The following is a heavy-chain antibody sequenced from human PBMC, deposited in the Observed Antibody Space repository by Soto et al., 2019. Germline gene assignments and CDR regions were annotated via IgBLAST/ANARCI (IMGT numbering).Heavy chain of an antibody. V-gene: IGHV3-48*03. J-gene: IGHJ5*02. CDR2: ISTSGSTI. Sequence: GGSLRLSCAASGFTFSTYEINWVRQAPGKGLEWVSYISTSGSTIYYADSVKGRFTISRDNSKNTLYLQMNSLRAEDTAVYYCAKDSGVGATAFDPWGQGTLVTVSS. D-gene: IGHD1-26*01. CDR3: AKDSGVGATAFDP. CDR1: GFTFSTYE.